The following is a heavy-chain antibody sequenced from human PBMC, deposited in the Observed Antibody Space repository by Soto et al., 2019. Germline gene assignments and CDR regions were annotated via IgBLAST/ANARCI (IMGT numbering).Heavy chain of an antibody. CDR1: GFTFSSYG. J-gene: IGHJ6*02. D-gene: IGHD6-13*01. CDR3: AKTVYSSSWYYGMDV. CDR2: ISYDGSNK. V-gene: IGHV3-30*18. Sequence: GGSLRLSCAASGFTFSSYGMHWVRQAPGQGLEWVAVISYDGSNKYYADSVKGRFTISRDNSKNTLYLQMNSLRAEDTAVYYCAKTVYSSSWYYGMDVWGQGTTVTVSS.